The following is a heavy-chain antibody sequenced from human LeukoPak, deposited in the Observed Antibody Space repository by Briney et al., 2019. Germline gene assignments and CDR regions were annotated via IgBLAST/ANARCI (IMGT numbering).Heavy chain of an antibody. D-gene: IGHD2-15*01. J-gene: IGHJ4*02. V-gene: IGHV1-69*06. CDR1: GGTFSSYA. CDR3: AVNRGVVVVLYSFHY. Sequence: SVKVSCKASGGTFSSYAISWVRQAPGQGLEWMGGIIPIFGTANYAQKFQGRVTITADKSTSTAYMELSSLRSEDTAVYYCAVNRGVVVVLYSFHYWGQGTLVTVSS. CDR2: IIPIFGTA.